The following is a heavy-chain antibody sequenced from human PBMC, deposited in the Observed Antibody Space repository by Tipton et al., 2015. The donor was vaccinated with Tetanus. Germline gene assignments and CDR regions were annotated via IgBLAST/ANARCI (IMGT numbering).Heavy chain of an antibody. CDR2: IHPGDSNS. V-gene: IGHV5-51*01. CDR1: GYSFSSYY. Sequence: VQLVQSGAEVKKPGESLKISCQGSGYSFSSYYIAWVRQMPGRGLEWMGVIHPGDSNSENSPSFLGQVTISADKSISTAYLQGTSLKDSDTALYYGARRRANTNLFYWLDLWGQGTPVTVSS. D-gene: IGHD3-9*01. CDR3: ARRRANTNLFYWLDL. J-gene: IGHJ5*02.